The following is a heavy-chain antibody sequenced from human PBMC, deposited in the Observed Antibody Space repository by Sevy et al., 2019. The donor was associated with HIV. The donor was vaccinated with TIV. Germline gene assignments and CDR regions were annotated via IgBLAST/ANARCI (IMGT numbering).Heavy chain of an antibody. D-gene: IGHD5-12*01. CDR3: ARDSPGYGGYDH. Sequence: GGSLRLSCAASGFTFTTYWMTWVRQAPGQGLEWLVNIKEDGSAKYYVDSVKGRFTISRDNAKNSLYLQVNSLRAEDTAVYYCARDSPGYGGYDHWGQGTLVTVSS. J-gene: IGHJ5*02. CDR1: GFTFTTYW. V-gene: IGHV3-7*01. CDR2: IKEDGSAK.